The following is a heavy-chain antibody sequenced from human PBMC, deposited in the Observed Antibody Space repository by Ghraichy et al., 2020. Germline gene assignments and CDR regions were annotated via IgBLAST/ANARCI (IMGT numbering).Heavy chain of an antibody. CDR2: IDHSGST. J-gene: IGHJ4*02. CDR1: GGSFSGYH. D-gene: IGHD3-10*01. Sequence: SETLSLTCAVYGGSFSGYHWTWIRQPPGKGLECIGEIDHSGSTNHNPSLRSRVTMSIDTSRNQFSLKLSYVTAADTAVYYCAGGARRAYYYGSGSPQGYWGXXTXV. CDR3: AGGARRAYYYGSGSPQGY. V-gene: IGHV4-34*01.